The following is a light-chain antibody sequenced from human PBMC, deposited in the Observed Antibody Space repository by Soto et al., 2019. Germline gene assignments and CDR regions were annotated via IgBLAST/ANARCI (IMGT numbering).Light chain of an antibody. J-gene: IGKJ4*01. V-gene: IGKV3-20*01. CDR1: QSLSSNS. CDR3: QQYGTSPT. CDR2: GAS. Sequence: EIVLTQSPGTLTLSPGDRASLSCRASQSLSSNSLAWYQQRPGLAPRLLIYGASSRATGIPDRFSGSGSGTDFTLTIRRLEPEDFAVYYCQQYGTSPTFGGGTKVEIK.